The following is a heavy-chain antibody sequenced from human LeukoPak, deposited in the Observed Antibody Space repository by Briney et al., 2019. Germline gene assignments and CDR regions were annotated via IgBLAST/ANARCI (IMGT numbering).Heavy chain of an antibody. CDR2: ISDNGGST. CDR1: GLTFKSYA. J-gene: IGHJ4*02. Sequence: PGGSLRLSCAASGLTFKSYAMSWIRQAAGKGLEWVSAISDNGGSTYYADSVKGRFTISRDNSKNTLYLQMNSLRAEDTAVYYCAKGSVATYDYWGQGTLVTVSS. D-gene: IGHD5-12*01. CDR3: AKGSVATYDY. V-gene: IGHV3-23*01.